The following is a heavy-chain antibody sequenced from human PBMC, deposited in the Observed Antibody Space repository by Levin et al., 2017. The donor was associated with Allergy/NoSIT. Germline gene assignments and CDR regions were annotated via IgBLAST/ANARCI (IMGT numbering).Heavy chain of an antibody. CDR3: AGIVPDYDSSGYTIPC. Sequence: GESLKISCKASGYTFTGYYMHWVRQAPGQGLEWMGWINPNSGGTNYAQKFQGRVTMTRDTSISTAYMELSRLRSDDTAVYYCAGIVPDYDSSGYTIPCWGQGTLVTVSS. CDR2: INPNSGGT. J-gene: IGHJ4*02. D-gene: IGHD3-22*01. CDR1: GYTFTGYY. V-gene: IGHV1-2*02.